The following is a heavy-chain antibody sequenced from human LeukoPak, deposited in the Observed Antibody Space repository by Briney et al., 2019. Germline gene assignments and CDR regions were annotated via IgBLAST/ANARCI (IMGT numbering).Heavy chain of an antibody. Sequence: PGGSLRLSCAAAEFTFSSYRRHWGRQAPGKGRWWVSSINTDGSSTSCADSVKCRLAISRDNAKNTLYLQMNSLRAEDTAVYYCARDTLMGYAISLGGDAFDIWGQGTMVTVSS. J-gene: IGHJ3*02. CDR1: EFTFSSYR. CDR3: ARDTLMGYAISLGGDAFDI. CDR2: INTDGSST. D-gene: IGHD2-8*01. V-gene: IGHV3-74*01.